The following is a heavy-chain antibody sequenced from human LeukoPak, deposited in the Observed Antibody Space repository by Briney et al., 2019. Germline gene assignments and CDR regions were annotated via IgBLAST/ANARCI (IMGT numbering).Heavy chain of an antibody. J-gene: IGHJ4*02. Sequence: SETLSLTCTVSGVSTSSYYWSWMRQPAGKGLEWIGRIHTSGSTNYNPSLKSRVTISVDTSKNQFSLTLSSVTAADTAVYYCASPHGGTGSYVFTRWGQGTLVTVSS. CDR1: GVSTSSYY. CDR3: ASPHGGTGSYVFTR. V-gene: IGHV4-4*07. CDR2: IHTSGST. D-gene: IGHD3-10*01.